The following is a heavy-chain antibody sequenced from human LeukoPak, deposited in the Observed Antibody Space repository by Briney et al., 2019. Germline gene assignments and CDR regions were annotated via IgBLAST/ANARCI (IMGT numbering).Heavy chain of an antibody. Sequence: SETLSLTCAVYGGSFSGYYWSWIRQPPGKGLEWIGEINHSGSTNYNPSLKSRVTISVDTSKNQFSLKLSSVTAADTAVYYCARVQPPDYYDSSGYYFNDYWGQGTLVTVSS. CDR1: GGSFSGYY. V-gene: IGHV4-34*01. J-gene: IGHJ4*02. CDR2: INHSGST. CDR3: ARVQPPDYYDSSGYYFNDY. D-gene: IGHD3-22*01.